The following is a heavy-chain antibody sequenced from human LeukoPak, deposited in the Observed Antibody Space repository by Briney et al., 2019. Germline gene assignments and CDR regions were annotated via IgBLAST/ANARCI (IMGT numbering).Heavy chain of an antibody. D-gene: IGHD2-8*02. J-gene: IGHJ4*02. CDR3: VRDYGWSFDY. CDR2: ISGSSSYI. V-gene: IGHV3-21*01. Sequence: GALRLSCAASGFTFSSYSMNWVRQAPGKGLEWVSSISGSSSYIYYADSVKGRFTISRDNAKNSLYLQMNSLRAEDTAVYYCVRDYGWSFDYWGQGTLVTVSS. CDR1: GFTFSSYS.